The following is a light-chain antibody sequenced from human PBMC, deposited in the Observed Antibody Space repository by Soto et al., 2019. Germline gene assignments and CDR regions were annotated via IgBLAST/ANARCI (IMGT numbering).Light chain of an antibody. J-gene: IGKJ5*01. CDR1: QSISSW. V-gene: IGKV1-5*03. Sequence: DIQMTQSPSTLSASVRDRVTITCLASQSISSWLAWYQQKPGKAPNLLISKASSLESGVPSSFSGSRSGTEFTLTISSLQPDDFATYYCQQYNSYSITFGQGTRLEVK. CDR2: KAS. CDR3: QQYNSYSIT.